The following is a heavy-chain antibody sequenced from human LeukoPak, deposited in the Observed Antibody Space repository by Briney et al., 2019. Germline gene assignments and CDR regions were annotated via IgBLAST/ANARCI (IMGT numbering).Heavy chain of an antibody. V-gene: IGHV3-21*01. CDR1: GFTFSSYS. J-gene: IGHJ6*04. CDR2: ISTSSSYI. D-gene: IGHD3-10*02. CDR3: AELGTTMIGGV. Sequence: PGGSLRLSCTASGFTFSSYSMNWVRQAPGKGLEWVSSISTSSSYIYYADSVKGRFTISRDNAKNSLYLQMNSLRAEDTAVYYCAELGTTMIGGVWAKGTTVTISS.